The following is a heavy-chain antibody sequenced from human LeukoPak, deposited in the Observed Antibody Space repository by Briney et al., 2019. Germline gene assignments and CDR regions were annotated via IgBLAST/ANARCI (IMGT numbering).Heavy chain of an antibody. V-gene: IGHV3-30*04. J-gene: IGHJ4*02. D-gene: IGHD3-3*02. CDR2: ISYDGTRK. CDR1: GFNFNNHA. Sequence: PGRSLRLPCVASGFNFNNHALHWVRQAPGKGLEWVTLISYDGTRKYYADSVKGRFTVSRDKSSNTLQLQMNSLRPEDTGLYYCAREAEFSRSPTFDSWGQGVLVTVSS. CDR3: AREAEFSRSPTFDS.